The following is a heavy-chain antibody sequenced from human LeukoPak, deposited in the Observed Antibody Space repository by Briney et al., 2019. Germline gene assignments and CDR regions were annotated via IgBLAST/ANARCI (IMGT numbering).Heavy chain of an antibody. CDR1: GFTFTSYW. V-gene: IGHV5-51*01. Sequence: LWGSLRLSCAGSGFTFTSYWVGWVRQMPGKGLEWMGIIYPGDSDTRYSPSFQGQVTISADKSISTAYLQWSSLKASDTAMYYCARPLLGGVDAFDIWGQGTMVTVSS. CDR2: IYPGDSDT. CDR3: ARPLLGGVDAFDI. J-gene: IGHJ3*02.